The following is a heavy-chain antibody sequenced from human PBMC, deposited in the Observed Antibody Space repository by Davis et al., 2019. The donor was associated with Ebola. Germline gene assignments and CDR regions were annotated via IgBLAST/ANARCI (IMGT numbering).Heavy chain of an antibody. J-gene: IGHJ4*02. D-gene: IGHD3-22*01. CDR1: GGSISTYY. CDR3: ARVNSSGLDY. Sequence: SETLSLTCTVSGGSISTYYWSWVRQPPGKALEWIGNIYYSGSTNYNPSLKSRVTISVDTSKNQFSLKLSSVTAADTAVYYCARVNSSGLDYWGQGTLVTVSS. V-gene: IGHV4-59*01. CDR2: IYYSGST.